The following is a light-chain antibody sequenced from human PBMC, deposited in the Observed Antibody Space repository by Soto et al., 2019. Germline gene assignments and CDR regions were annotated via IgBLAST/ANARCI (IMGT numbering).Light chain of an antibody. Sequence: EKVLKQSLVVVSVSQRERATLSCRASQSISRSLAWYQQKPGQAPRLLISDTSTRATGIPARFSGSGSGTEFTLTISSLHSEDFALYYCHQVNSWLPGTFAQGSKVDIK. CDR1: QSISRS. CDR3: HQVNSWLPGT. CDR2: DTS. V-gene: IGKV3-15*01. J-gene: IGKJ2*01.